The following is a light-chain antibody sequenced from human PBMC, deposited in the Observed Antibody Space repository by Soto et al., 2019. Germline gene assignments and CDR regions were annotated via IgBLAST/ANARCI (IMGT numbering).Light chain of an antibody. Sequence: QSVLTQPASVSGSPGQSITISCSDVGSYGVVSWYQQHPGKVPKLMIYDGTQRPSAVSDRFSGSKSANTASLTISGLQAEDEADCYCSLDAGPNTYVFGTGTKLTVL. V-gene: IGLV2-23*01. CDR2: DGT. J-gene: IGLJ1*01. CDR1: DVGSYGV. CDR3: SLDAGPNTYV.